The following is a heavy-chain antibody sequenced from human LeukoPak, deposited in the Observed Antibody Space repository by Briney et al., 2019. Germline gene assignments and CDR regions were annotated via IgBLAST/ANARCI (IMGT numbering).Heavy chain of an antibody. CDR3: ATAKASGFYFDY. Sequence: GGSLRLSCAASGFTFSDYWMGWVRQAPGKGLEWVANIKQDGSEKDFVDSVKGRFTISRDNAKNTLYLQMNSQRAEDTAVYYCATAKASGFYFDYWGQGTLVTVSS. J-gene: IGHJ4*02. D-gene: IGHD6-19*01. V-gene: IGHV3-7*05. CDR1: GFTFSDYW. CDR2: IKQDGSEK.